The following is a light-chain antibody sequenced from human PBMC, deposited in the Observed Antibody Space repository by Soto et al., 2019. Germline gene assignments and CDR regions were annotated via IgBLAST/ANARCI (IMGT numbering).Light chain of an antibody. J-gene: IGKJ1*01. CDR2: GAS. CDR1: QSISTSY. Sequence: EIVLTQSPGTLSLSPGEGATLSCRARQSISTSYLAIAWYQQKPGQPPRLLIYGASSRATGIPDRFSGSGSATDFTLTISTLEPEDFAVYYCQQHDTSPWTFGQGTRVEIK. V-gene: IGKV3-20*01. CDR3: QQHDTSPWT.